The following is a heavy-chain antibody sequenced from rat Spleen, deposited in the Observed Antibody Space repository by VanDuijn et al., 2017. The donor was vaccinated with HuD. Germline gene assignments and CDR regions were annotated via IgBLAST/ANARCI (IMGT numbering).Heavy chain of an antibody. Sequence: EVQLVESDGGLVQPGRSLKLSCAASGFTFSNYGMAWVRQAPTKGLEWVASISTGGGNTYYRDSVKGRFTISRDNAKSTLYLQMASLRSEDTATYYCASKGDDYSGDWFAYWGQGVMVTVSS. J-gene: IGHJ2*01. D-gene: IGHD1-1*01. CDR1: GFTFSNYG. V-gene: IGHV5S13*01. CDR3: ASKGDDYSGDWFAY. CDR2: ISTGGGNT.